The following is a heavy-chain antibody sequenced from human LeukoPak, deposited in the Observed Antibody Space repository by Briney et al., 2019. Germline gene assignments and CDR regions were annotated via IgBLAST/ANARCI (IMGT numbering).Heavy chain of an antibody. D-gene: IGHD6-6*01. Sequence: SETLSLTCSVSGTSVSNYIFYWNWIRQQPGKGLEWIGYIYHTGDTFYNPSLKSRVTISLDTSQNQFSLKMTSVTAADTAVYYCARTNTPTLYSSSSPYYYYYGMDVWGQGTTVTVSS. CDR1: GTSVSNYIFY. CDR2: IYHTGDT. CDR3: ARTNTPTLYSSSSPYYYYYGMDV. J-gene: IGHJ6*02. V-gene: IGHV4-31*03.